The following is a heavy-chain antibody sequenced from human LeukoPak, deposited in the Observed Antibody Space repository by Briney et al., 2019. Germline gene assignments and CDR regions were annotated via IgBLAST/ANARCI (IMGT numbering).Heavy chain of an antibody. CDR2: IHSGGST. CDR3: AREADGSYYFHY. Sequence: SGASLRLSCAASGLIVSSNYMSWVRQAPGKGLEWVSVIHSGGSTYYADSVKGRFTISRDNSKNTLYLQMNSLRAEDTAVYYCAREADGSYYFHYWGQGTLVTVSS. D-gene: IGHD2-15*01. J-gene: IGHJ4*02. V-gene: IGHV3-53*01. CDR1: GLIVSSNY.